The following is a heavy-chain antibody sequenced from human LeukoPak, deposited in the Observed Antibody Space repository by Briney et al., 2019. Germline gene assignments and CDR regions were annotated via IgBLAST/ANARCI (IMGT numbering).Heavy chain of an antibody. V-gene: IGHV3-23*01. D-gene: IGHD3-10*01. Sequence: GGSLRLSCAASGFTFSTYTMSWVRQAPGKGLEWVSGISASAHNTYYAYYADSVKGRFTITSDNSKKTLYLQMNGLRAEDTAVYYCAKAVGGVITGFDYWGQGTLATVSS. CDR1: GFTFSTYT. CDR2: ISASAHNTYYA. CDR3: AKAVGGVITGFDY. J-gene: IGHJ4*02.